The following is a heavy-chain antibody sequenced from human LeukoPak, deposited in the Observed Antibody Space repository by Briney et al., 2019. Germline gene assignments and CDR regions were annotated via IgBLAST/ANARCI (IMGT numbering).Heavy chain of an antibody. V-gene: IGHV4-39*01. CDR2: IYYSGST. CDR1: GGSISSSSYY. CDR3: ARGPTSDIYDSSGYYYDY. Sequence: SETLSLTCTVSGGSISSSSYYWGWIRQPPGKGLEWIGNIYYSGSTYYNPSLKSRVTISVDTSKNQFSLKLSSVTAADTAVYYCARGPTSDIYDSSGYYYDYWGQGTLVTVSS. J-gene: IGHJ4*02. D-gene: IGHD3-22*01.